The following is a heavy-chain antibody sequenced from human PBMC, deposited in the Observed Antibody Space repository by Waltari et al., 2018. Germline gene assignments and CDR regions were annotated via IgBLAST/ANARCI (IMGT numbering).Heavy chain of an antibody. J-gene: IGHJ3*02. D-gene: IGHD2-15*01. V-gene: IGHV1-69*04. CDR2: LIPIPGIV. CDR1: GDTLDHHA. Sequence: QVQLVQSGAEIKQPGSSVNVSCQASGDTLDHHAINWIRQAPGQGREWVGRLIPIPGIVNFAQKFRDRVAFSANSLTTTAYMDLRSLISDDTAVYYGARGEIRVEPNGAFDIWGQGTVVVVSS. CDR3: ARGEIRVEPNGAFDI.